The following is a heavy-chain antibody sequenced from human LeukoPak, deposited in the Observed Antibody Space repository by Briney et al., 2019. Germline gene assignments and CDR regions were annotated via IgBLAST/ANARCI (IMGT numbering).Heavy chain of an antibody. CDR3: ARGGAVDYGVTDWHFDL. Sequence: GGSLRLSCAASGFSFSYYGMHWVRQAPGKGLEWVSILWYDGSNKFYADSVKGRFTISRDNSKNTLWLQMNSLRAEDTAVYYCARGGAVDYGVTDWHFDLWGRGTLVTASS. CDR1: GFSFSYYG. V-gene: IGHV3-33*01. J-gene: IGHJ2*01. D-gene: IGHD4/OR15-4a*01. CDR2: LWYDGSNK.